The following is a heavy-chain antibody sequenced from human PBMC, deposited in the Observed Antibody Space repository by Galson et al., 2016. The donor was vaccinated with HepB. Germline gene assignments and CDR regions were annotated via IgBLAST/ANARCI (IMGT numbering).Heavy chain of an antibody. J-gene: IGHJ6*02. CDR3: ARQKITFGGVIVVPSGMDV. Sequence: QSGAEVKKPGESLKISCTASGYSFTSYWIVWVRQMPGKGLEWMRIIYAGDSNTRYSPSFQGQVTISADKSISTAYLQWRSLKASDTAIYYCARQKITFGGVIVVPSGMDVWGQGTTVTVSS. D-gene: IGHD3-16*02. CDR2: IYAGDSNT. CDR1: GYSFTSYW. V-gene: IGHV5-51*01.